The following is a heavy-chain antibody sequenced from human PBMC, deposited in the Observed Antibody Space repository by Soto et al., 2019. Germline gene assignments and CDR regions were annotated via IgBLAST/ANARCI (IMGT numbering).Heavy chain of an antibody. J-gene: IGHJ6*03. CDR2: IYYSGST. CDR3: ARQLQESLYFYYYMDV. Sequence: SETLSLTCTVSGGSISTYYWSWIRQPPGKGLEWIGYIYYSGSTNYNPSLKSRVTISIDTSKNQFSLRLTSVTAADTAVYYCARQLQESLYFYYYMDVWGKGTTVTVSS. V-gene: IGHV4-59*08. CDR1: GGSISTYY.